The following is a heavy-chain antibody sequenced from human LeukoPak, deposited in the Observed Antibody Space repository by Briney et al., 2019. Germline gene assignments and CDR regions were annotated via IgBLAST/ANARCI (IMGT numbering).Heavy chain of an antibody. CDR3: ARSYPYSSGWYFDY. J-gene: IGHJ4*02. CDR1: GYTFTSYG. Sequence: ASVKVSCKASGYTFTSYGISWVRQAPGQGLEWMGWISAYNGNTNYAQKLQSRVTMTTDTSTSTAYMELRSLRSDDTAVYYCARSYPYSSGWYFDYWGQGTLVTVSS. D-gene: IGHD6-19*01. CDR2: ISAYNGNT. V-gene: IGHV1-18*01.